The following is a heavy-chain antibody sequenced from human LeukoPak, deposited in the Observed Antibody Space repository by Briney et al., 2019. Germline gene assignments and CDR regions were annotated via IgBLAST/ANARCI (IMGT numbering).Heavy chain of an antibody. CDR3: ARGRGYGGNYLRSFDI. Sequence: SETLSLTCTVSGGSISSYFWSWIRQPPGKGLEWIGYNSGSTNYNPSLKSRVTILLDRSKNQFSLKLSSVTAADTAVYYCARGRGYGGNYLRSFDIWGQGTMVTVSS. D-gene: IGHD1-26*01. J-gene: IGHJ3*02. V-gene: IGHV4-59*08. CDR1: GGSISSYF. CDR2: NSGST.